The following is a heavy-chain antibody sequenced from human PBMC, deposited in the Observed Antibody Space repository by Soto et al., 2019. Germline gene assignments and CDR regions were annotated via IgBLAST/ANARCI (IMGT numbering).Heavy chain of an antibody. CDR3: ARLSGDYDFWSGYWQYNWFDP. CDR1: GGSISSSSYY. J-gene: IGHJ5*02. CDR2: IYYSGST. D-gene: IGHD3-3*01. Sequence: PSETLSLTCTVSGGSISSSSYYWGWIRRPPGKGLEWIGSIYYSGSTYYNPSLKSRVTISVDTSKNQFSLKLSSVTAADTAVYYCARLSGDYDFWSGYWQYNWFDPWGQGTLVTVSS. V-gene: IGHV4-39*01.